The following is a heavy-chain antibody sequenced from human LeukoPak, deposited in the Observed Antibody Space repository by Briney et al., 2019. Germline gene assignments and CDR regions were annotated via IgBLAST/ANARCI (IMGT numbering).Heavy chain of an antibody. CDR2: INLSAGST. D-gene: IGHD3-3*01. V-gene: IGHV1-46*01. J-gene: IGHJ5*02. CDR3: ARASIFGVVISHATFDP. CDR1: GYTFTSYY. Sequence: GASVKVSCKASGYTFTSYYIHWVRQAPGQGLAWMGIINLSAGSTSYAQKFQGRLTMTRDTSTSTVYMELSRLRSDDTAVYYCARASIFGVVISHATFDPWGQGTLVTVSS.